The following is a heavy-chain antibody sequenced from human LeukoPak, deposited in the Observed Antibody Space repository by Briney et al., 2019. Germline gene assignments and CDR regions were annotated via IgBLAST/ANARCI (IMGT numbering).Heavy chain of an antibody. CDR3: AKDDGTTSCYS. CDR1: GFTFSNYA. Sequence: GGSLRFSCAASGFTFSNYAMSWVRQAPGKGLEWVSAISGSGGSTYYADSVKGRFTISRDNAKNTLYLQMNSLRAEDTAVYYCAKDDGTTSCYSWGQGTLVTVSS. CDR2: ISGSGGST. J-gene: IGHJ5*02. V-gene: IGHV3-23*01. D-gene: IGHD2-2*01.